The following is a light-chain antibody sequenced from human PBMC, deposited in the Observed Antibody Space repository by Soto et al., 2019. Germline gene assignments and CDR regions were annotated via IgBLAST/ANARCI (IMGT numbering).Light chain of an antibody. CDR1: SGDVGGYNF. CDR3: YSYGGSYTWV. V-gene: IGLV2-11*01. Sequence: QSALTQPRSVSGSPGQSVTISCTGTSGDVGGYNFVSWYQQHPGKAPTLMIFDVSQRPSGVPDRFSDSKSGNTASLTISGLQADDEAGYYCYSYGGSYTWVFGGGTKLTVL. CDR2: DVS. J-gene: IGLJ3*02.